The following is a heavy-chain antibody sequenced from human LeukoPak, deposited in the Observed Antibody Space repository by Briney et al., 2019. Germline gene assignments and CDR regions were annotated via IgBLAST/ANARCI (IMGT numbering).Heavy chain of an antibody. Sequence: GGSLRLSCAASGFTFSSYAMSWVSQAPGKGREWVSAISGSGSSTYYADSGKGRFTIARDNSKNTLYLQMNSLRAEDTAVYYCATYGSFDYWGQETLVTVSS. D-gene: IGHD1-26*01. CDR3: ATYGSFDY. CDR2: ISGSGSST. CDR1: GFTFSSYA. J-gene: IGHJ4*02. V-gene: IGHV3-23*01.